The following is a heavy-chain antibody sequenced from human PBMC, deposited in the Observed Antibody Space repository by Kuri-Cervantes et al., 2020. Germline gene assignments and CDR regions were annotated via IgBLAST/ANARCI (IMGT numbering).Heavy chain of an antibody. J-gene: IGHJ6*03. CDR3: AREYYYDSSGYYYYYYYYMDV. V-gene: IGHV4-59*01. CDR2: IYYSGST. D-gene: IGHD3-22*01. Sequence: SETLSLTCSVSGGSISDYYWSWIRQPPGRGLEWIGYIYYSGSTNHNPSLKSRVTISVDTSKNQFSLKRSSVTAADTAVYYCAREYYYDSSGYYYYYYYYMDVWGKGTTVTVSS. CDR1: GGSISDYY.